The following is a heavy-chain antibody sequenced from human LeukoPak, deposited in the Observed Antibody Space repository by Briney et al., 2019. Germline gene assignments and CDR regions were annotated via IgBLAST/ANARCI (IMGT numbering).Heavy chain of an antibody. V-gene: IGHV3-21*01. CDR3: ARKVRDAFDI. Sequence: GGSLRLSCAAPGFTFRSYSMNWVRQAPGKGLEWVSSISSSSYIYYADSVKGRFTISRDNAKNSLYLQMNSLRAEDTAVYYCARKVRDAFDIWGQGTMVTVSS. D-gene: IGHD3-10*01. CDR2: ISSSSYI. J-gene: IGHJ3*02. CDR1: GFTFRSYS.